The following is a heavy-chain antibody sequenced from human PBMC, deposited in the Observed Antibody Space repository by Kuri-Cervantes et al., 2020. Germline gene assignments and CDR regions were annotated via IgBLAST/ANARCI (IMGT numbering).Heavy chain of an antibody. Sequence: GESLKISCAASGFTFSSYGMHWVRQAPGKGLEWVAFIRYDGSNKYYADSVKGRFTISRDNSKNTLYLQMNSLRPEDTAVYYCAKDGLFKSNYGYYMDVWGKGTTVTVSS. CDR2: IRYDGSNK. V-gene: IGHV3-30*02. CDR1: GFTFSSYG. D-gene: IGHD2-21*01. J-gene: IGHJ6*03. CDR3: AKDGLFKSNYGYYMDV.